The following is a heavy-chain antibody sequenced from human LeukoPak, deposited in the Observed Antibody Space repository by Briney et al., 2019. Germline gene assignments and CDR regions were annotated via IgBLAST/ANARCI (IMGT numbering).Heavy chain of an antibody. J-gene: IGHJ4*02. CDR1: GSLFTSYW. D-gene: IGHD3-22*01. Sequence: GESLQISCKGSGSLFTSYWIGWVRQLPGKGLEGMGIIYPGDSDTRYSPSFQGQVTISADKSISTAYLQWSSLKASDTAMYYCARLGYYDSSGYYYPSDYWGQGTLVTVSS. CDR2: IYPGDSDT. CDR3: ARLGYYDSSGYYYPSDY. V-gene: IGHV5-51*01.